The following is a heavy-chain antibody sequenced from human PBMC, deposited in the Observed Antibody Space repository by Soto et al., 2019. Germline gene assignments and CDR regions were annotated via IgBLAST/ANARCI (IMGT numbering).Heavy chain of an antibody. Sequence: SETLSLTCTVSGGSISSYYWSWIRQPPGKGLEWIGYIYYSGSTNYNPSLKSRVTISVDTSKNQFSLKLSSVTAADTAVYYCARESASPSAFDYYYYMDVWGKGTTVTVSS. CDR3: ARESASPSAFDYYYYMDV. D-gene: IGHD2-2*01. V-gene: IGHV4-59*01. CDR1: GGSISSYY. J-gene: IGHJ6*03. CDR2: IYYSGST.